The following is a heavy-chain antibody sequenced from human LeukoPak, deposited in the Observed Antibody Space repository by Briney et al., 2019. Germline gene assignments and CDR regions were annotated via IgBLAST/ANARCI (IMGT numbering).Heavy chain of an antibody. Sequence: PSETLSLTCAVSGGSISSGGYSWSWIRQPPGKGLEWIGYIYHSGSTYYNPSLKSRVTISVDRSKNQFSLKLSSVTAADTAVYYCARASPCSGGSCYWFDPWGQGTLVIVSS. CDR1: GGSISSGGYS. V-gene: IGHV4-30-2*01. CDR2: IYHSGST. J-gene: IGHJ5*02. D-gene: IGHD2-15*01. CDR3: ARASPCSGGSCYWFDP.